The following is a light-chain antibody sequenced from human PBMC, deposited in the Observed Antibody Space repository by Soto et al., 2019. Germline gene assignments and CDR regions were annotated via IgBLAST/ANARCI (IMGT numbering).Light chain of an antibody. J-gene: IGKJ1*01. CDR3: QQYNSYSWT. Sequence: DIQMTQSPSILSASVGDRVTITCRASQSISSWLAWYQQKPGKAPNLLIHKASHLESGVPSRFSGSGSGTEFTPTISSLQPDDFATYYCQQYNSYSWTFGQGTKVDIK. CDR2: KAS. V-gene: IGKV1-5*03. CDR1: QSISSW.